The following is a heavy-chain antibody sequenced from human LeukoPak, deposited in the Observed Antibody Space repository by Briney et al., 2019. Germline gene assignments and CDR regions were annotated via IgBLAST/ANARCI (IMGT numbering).Heavy chain of an antibody. CDR3: ARAGGGWSPVDH. J-gene: IGHJ4*02. D-gene: IGHD6-19*01. CDR1: GDSITSYY. Sequence: PETLSLTCTVSGDSITSYYWTWIRQPPGKGLEWIGYISDSGGTNYVPSLKSRVTISLDTSKNQFSLKLTSVTAADSAVYYCARAGGGWSPVDHWGQGTLVIVSS. V-gene: IGHV4-59*01. CDR2: ISDSGGT.